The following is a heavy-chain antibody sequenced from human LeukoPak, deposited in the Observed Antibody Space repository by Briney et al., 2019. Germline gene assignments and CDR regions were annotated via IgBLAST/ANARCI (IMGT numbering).Heavy chain of an antibody. CDR1: GYPFTTYG. CDR2: ISGYNANT. Sequence: ASVTVSCKASGYPFTTYGISWVRQAPGQRLEWMGWISGYNANTNNAQNLQGRVTMTTDTSTTTAYMELRSLTSDDTAVYYCARGRVTSAQGDFDYWGQGTLVTVSS. D-gene: IGHD5-18*01. J-gene: IGHJ4*02. CDR3: ARGRVTSAQGDFDY. V-gene: IGHV1-18*04.